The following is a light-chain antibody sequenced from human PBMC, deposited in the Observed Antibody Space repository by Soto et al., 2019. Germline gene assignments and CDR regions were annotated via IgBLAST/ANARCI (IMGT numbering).Light chain of an antibody. J-gene: IGKJ1*01. CDR2: LGS. Sequence: DIVMTQSPLSLPVTPGEPASISCRSSQSLLHSNGYNYLDWYLQKPGQSPQLLIYLGSNRASGVPDRFSGSGSGTDFTLKISRVEAEDVGVYYCMQALQNLTWTFGQGTKVDIK. CDR1: QSLLHSNGYNY. V-gene: IGKV2-28*01. CDR3: MQALQNLTWT.